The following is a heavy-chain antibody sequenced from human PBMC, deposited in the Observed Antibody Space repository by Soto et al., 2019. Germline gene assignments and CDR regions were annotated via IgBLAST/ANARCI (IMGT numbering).Heavy chain of an antibody. J-gene: IGHJ4*02. CDR2: ISGSGGST. CDR1: GFTFSSYA. D-gene: IGHD6-13*01. Sequence: GGSLRLSCAASGFTFSSYAMSWVRQAPGKGLEWVSAISGSGGSTYYADSVKGRFTISRDNSKNTLYLQMNSLRAEDTAVYYCAKDQQQLVGGYYFDYWGQGTLVTVSS. CDR3: AKDQQQLVGGYYFDY. V-gene: IGHV3-23*01.